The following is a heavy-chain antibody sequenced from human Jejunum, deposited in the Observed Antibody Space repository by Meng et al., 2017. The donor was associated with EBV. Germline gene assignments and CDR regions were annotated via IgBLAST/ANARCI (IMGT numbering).Heavy chain of an antibody. D-gene: IGHD3-22*01. J-gene: IGHJ4*02. CDR3: ARVVDYYERSGYPDF. V-gene: IGHV4-61*01. Sequence: VPPRGAGPGLVQTSETLSPTCTVSVGSARTASYYWRWIRQSPGKGLEWIGYSYYSGNTNYNPSLKSRATITVDTSKNQFSLKLSSVTAADTAVYYCARVVDYYERSGYPDFWGQGTLVTVSS. CDR2: SYYSGNT. CDR1: VGSARTASYY.